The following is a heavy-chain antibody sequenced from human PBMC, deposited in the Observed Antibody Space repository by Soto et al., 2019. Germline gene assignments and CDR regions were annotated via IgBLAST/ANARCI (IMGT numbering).Heavy chain of an antibody. CDR2: INPNSGNI. Sequence: SVKVACSASGNTLTSYDINLVRQATGHGLEWMGWINPNSGNIGYAQKFQGRVTMTRDTAIRTAYMEVSRLRSDDTAVYYCARGRASGSYYLLDYWGQGTLVTVS. J-gene: IGHJ4*02. V-gene: IGHV1-8*01. CDR1: GNTLTSYD. D-gene: IGHD3-10*01. CDR3: ARGRASGSYYLLDY.